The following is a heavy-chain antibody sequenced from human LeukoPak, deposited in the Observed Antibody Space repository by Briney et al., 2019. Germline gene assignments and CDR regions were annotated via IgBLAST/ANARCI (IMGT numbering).Heavy chain of an antibody. D-gene: IGHD5-18*01. V-gene: IGHV3-21*01. J-gene: IGHJ4*02. CDR1: GFTFSTYS. Sequence: GGSLRLSCAASGFTFSTYSMTWVRQAPGKGLEWVSSLSSSSSYIYYADSVKGRFTISRGNARNSLYLQMNSLRADDAAVYYCAREPTSMGSDYWGQGTLVTVSS. CDR2: LSSSSSYI. CDR3: AREPTSMGSDY.